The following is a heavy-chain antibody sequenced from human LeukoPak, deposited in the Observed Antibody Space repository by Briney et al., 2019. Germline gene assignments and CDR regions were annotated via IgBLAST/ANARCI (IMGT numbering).Heavy chain of an antibody. V-gene: IGHV5-51*01. D-gene: IGHD1-26*01. CDR2: IYPGDSET. J-gene: IGHJ3*01. CDR1: GYSITSYW. Sequence: AEALKISCGGSGYSITSYWIGWVRQMAREGLERVGIIYPGDSETRYSPSSQGQVTIPADQSISPAYLQWSSLKASHPAMYYCGMSGDRVPLQNNVFDVGGQGTMLTVPT. CDR3: GMSGDRVPLQNNVFDV.